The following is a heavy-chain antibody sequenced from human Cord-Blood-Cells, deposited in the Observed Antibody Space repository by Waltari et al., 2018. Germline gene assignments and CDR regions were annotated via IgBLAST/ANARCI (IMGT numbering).Heavy chain of an antibody. D-gene: IGHD3-3*01. CDR2: IYTSGST. CDR3: ARDLQATPYYDFWSGYPDAFDI. Sequence: QVQLQESGPGLVKPSQTLSLTCTVSGGSISSGSYYWSWIRQPAGKGLEWIGYIYTSGSTNDHPSLKSGVTISVDTSKNQFSLKLSSVTAADTAVYYCARDLQATPYYDFWSGYPDAFDIWGQGTMVTVSS. J-gene: IGHJ3*02. CDR1: GGSISSGSYY. V-gene: IGHV4-61*09.